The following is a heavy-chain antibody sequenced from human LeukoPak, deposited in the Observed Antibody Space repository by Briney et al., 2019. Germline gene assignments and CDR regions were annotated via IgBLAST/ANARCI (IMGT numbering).Heavy chain of an antibody. CDR2: MNPNSGNT. V-gene: IGHV1-8*01. CDR1: GYTFTSYD. J-gene: IGHJ4*02. CDR3: ARGLYHHYGSGGHY. Sequence: ASVKVSCKASGYTFTSYDIDWVRQATGQGLEWMGWMNPNSGNTGYAQKFQGRVTMTRNTSISTAYMELSSLRSEDTAVYYCARGLYHHYGSGGHYWGQGTLVTVSS. D-gene: IGHD3-10*01.